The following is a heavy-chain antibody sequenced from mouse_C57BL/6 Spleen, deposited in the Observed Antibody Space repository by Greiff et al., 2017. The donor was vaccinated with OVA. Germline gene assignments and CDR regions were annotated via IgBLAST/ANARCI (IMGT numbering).Heavy chain of an antibody. D-gene: IGHD1-1*01. CDR1: GFTFSDYY. CDR3: ARAGGSSWYFDV. Sequence: EVKLMESEGGLVQPGSSMKLSCTASGFTFSDYYMAWVRQVPEKGLEWVANINYDGSSTYYLDSLKSRFIISRDNAKNILYLQMSSLKSEDTATYYCARAGGSSWYFDVWGTGTTVTVSS. CDR2: INYDGSST. V-gene: IGHV5-16*01. J-gene: IGHJ1*03.